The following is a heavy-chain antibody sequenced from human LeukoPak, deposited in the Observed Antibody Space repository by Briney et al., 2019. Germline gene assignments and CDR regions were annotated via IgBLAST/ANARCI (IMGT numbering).Heavy chain of an antibody. CDR3: ALYSSTWY. CDR1: GYTFTTYY. CDR2: INPTGGST. V-gene: IGHV1-46*01. J-gene: IGHJ4*02. D-gene: IGHD6-13*01. Sequence: GGSVKVSCKASGYTFTTYYIHWVRQAPGQGLEWMGIINPTGGSTTYAQKFQGRVTMTRDTSTSTVFMELNSLRSEDTAVYYCALYSSTWYWGQGTLVTVSS.